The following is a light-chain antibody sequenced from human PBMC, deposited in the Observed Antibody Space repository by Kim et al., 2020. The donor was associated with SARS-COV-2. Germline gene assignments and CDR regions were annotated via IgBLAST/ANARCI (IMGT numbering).Light chain of an antibody. Sequence: ARVSGGGNRSGSKCVQWYQQKSGQAPVLVIYYDSDRPSGIPERFSGSNSGNTATLTISRVEAGDEADYYCQVWDSTSDHRVVFGGGTQLTVL. CDR3: QVWDSTSDHRVV. V-gene: IGLV3-21*04. J-gene: IGLJ2*01. CDR1: RSGSKC. CDR2: YDS.